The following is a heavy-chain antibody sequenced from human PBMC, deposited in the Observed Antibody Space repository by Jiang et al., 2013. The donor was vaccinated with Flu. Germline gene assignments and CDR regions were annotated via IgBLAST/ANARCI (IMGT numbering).Heavy chain of an antibody. J-gene: IGHJ3*02. Sequence: LLKPSETLSLTCTVSGGSISSSDYYWGWIRQPPGKGLEWIGSIYYSGSTNYNPSLKSRVTISVDTSKNQFSLKLSSVTAADTAVYYCAATYGDYRRGAFDIWGQGTMVTVSS. CDR3: AATYGDYRRGAFDI. D-gene: IGHD4-17*01. CDR2: IYYSGST. CDR1: GGSISSSDYY. V-gene: IGHV4-39*07.